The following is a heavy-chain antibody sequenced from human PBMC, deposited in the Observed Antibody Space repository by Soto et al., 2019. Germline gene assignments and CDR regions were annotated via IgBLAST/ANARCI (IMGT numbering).Heavy chain of an antibody. J-gene: IGHJ4*02. D-gene: IGHD6-13*01. Sequence: ASVKVSCKASGGTFSSYAISWVRQAPGQGLEWMGGIIPIFGTANYAQKFQGRVTITADESTGTAYMELGSLRSEDTAVYYCARAAAISWSPFDYWGQGTLVTVSS. CDR1: GGTFSSYA. V-gene: IGHV1-69*13. CDR3: ARAAAISWSPFDY. CDR2: IIPIFGTA.